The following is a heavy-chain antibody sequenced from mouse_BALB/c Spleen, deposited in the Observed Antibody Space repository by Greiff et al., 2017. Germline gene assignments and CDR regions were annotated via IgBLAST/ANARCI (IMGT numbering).Heavy chain of an antibody. Sequence: QVQLQQPGAGLVKPGASVKMSCTASGYTFTSYWINWVQQRPGQGLEWMGDIYPGGGITNYTEKLKSKATLTLDTSSSTAYMQLSSLTSEDSAVYYCSIGDGYDGYAMDYWGQGTSVTVSA. D-gene: IGHD2-2*01. J-gene: IGHJ4*01. CDR3: SIGDGYDGYAMDY. CDR2: IYPGGGIT. CDR1: GYTFTSYW. V-gene: IGHV1-55*01.